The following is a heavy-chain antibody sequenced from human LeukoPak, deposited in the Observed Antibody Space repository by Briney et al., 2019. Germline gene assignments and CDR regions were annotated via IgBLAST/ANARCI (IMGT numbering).Heavy chain of an antibody. CDR1: GFTFSSYA. Sequence: GGSLRLSCAASGFTFSSYAMSWVRQAPGKGLEWVSAISGSGGSTYYADSVKGRFTISRDNSKNTLYLQMNSLRAEDTAVYYCARGSYYGSGSYQRSYYMDVWGKGTTVTISS. V-gene: IGHV3-23*01. CDR2: ISGSGGST. J-gene: IGHJ6*03. D-gene: IGHD3-10*01. CDR3: ARGSYYGSGSYQRSYYMDV.